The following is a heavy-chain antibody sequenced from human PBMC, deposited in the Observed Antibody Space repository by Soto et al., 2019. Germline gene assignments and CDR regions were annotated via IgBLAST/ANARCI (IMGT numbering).Heavy chain of an antibody. CDR2: IYYSGST. CDR3: ARVWGGAFDI. Sequence: SETLSLTCAVSGGSISSGGYSWSWIRQPPGKGLEWIGYIYYSGSTNYNPSLKSRVTISVDTSKSQFSLKLSSVTAADTAVYYCARVWGGAFDIWGQGTMVTVSS. J-gene: IGHJ3*02. CDR1: GGSISSGGYS. V-gene: IGHV4-61*08. D-gene: IGHD3-10*01.